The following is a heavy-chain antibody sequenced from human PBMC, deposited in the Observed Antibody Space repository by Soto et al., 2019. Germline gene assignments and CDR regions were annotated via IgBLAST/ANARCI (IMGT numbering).Heavy chain of an antibody. V-gene: IGHV4-38-2*02. CDR1: GYSISSGYY. Sequence: AETLSLTCAVSGYSISSGYYWGWIRQPPGKGLEGIGSMYHSGTTYYNPSLKSRVTISVDTSKNQVSLKLSSVTAADTAVYYCARDGGIYSGIDHWGQGTVVTVSS. D-gene: IGHD1-26*01. CDR2: MYHSGTT. J-gene: IGHJ4*02. CDR3: ARDGGIYSGIDH.